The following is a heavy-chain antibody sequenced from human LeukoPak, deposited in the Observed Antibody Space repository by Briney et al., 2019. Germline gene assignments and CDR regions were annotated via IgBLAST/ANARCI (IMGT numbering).Heavy chain of an antibody. CDR3: ARGRSSSWYDLYYFDY. CDR2: ISSSGSTI. V-gene: IGHV3-11*01. CDR1: GFTFSDYY. J-gene: IGHJ4*02. Sequence: GGSLRLSCAASGFTFSDYYMSWIRQAPGKGLEWVSYISSSGSTIYYADSVKGRFTISRDNAKNSLYLQMNSLRVEDTAVYYCARGRSSSWYDLYYFDYWGQGTLVTVSS. D-gene: IGHD6-13*01.